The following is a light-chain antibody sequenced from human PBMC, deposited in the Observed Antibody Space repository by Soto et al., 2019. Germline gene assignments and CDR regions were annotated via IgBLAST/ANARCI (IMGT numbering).Light chain of an antibody. V-gene: IGKV3D-15*01. J-gene: IGKJ5*01. Sequence: EIVMTQSPVTLSVSPGERATLSCRASQFVSSNLAWYQQKPGQAPRLLIYGASTRATGIPARFSGSGSGTEFTLTISSLQSEDFAVYYCQQYNNWPLTFGQGTRLEI. CDR1: QFVSSN. CDR3: QQYNNWPLT. CDR2: GAS.